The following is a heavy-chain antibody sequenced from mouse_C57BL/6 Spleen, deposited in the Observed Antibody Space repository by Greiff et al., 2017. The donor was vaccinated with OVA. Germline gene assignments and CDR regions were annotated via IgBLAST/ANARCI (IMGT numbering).Heavy chain of an antibody. D-gene: IGHD1-1*01. CDR1: GYTFTSYW. CDR2: IDPSDSET. J-gene: IGHJ2*01. V-gene: IGHV1-52*01. Sequence: QVQLQQPGAELVRPGSSVKLSCKASGYTFTSYWMHWVKQRPIQGLEWIGNIDPSDSETHYNQKFKDKATLTVDKSSSTAYMQLSSLTSEDSAVYYCARGLLRPGYFDYWGQGTTLTVSS. CDR3: ARGLLRPGYFDY.